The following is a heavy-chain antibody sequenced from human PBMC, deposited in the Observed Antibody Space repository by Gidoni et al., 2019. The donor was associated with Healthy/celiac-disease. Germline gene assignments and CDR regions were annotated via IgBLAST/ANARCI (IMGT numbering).Heavy chain of an antibody. D-gene: IGHD2-2*01. CDR2: IIPIFGIA. J-gene: IGHJ6*02. CDR3: ARDLIVVVPAAMKNYYYYGMDV. V-gene: IGHV1-69*17. Sequence: QVQLVQSVAEVKKPGSSVKVSCKASGGTFSSYAISWVRQAPGQGLEWMGGIIPIFGIANYAQKFQGRVTITADKSTSTAYMELSSLRSEDTAVYYCARDLIVVVPAAMKNYYYYGMDVWGQGTTVTVSS. CDR1: GGTFSSYA.